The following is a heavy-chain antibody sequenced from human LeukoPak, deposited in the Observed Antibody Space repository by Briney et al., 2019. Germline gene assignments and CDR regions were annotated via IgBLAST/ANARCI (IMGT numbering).Heavy chain of an antibody. CDR3: ARELAVPPQGFDY. CDR2: ISSSSSYI. Sequence: GGSLRLSCAASGFTFSSYSMNWVRQAPGKGLEGVSSISSSSSYIYYADSVKGRFTISRDNAKNSLYLQMNSLRAEDTAVYYCARELAVPPQGFDYWGQGTLVTVSS. J-gene: IGHJ4*02. V-gene: IGHV3-21*01. D-gene: IGHD2-2*01. CDR1: GFTFSSYS.